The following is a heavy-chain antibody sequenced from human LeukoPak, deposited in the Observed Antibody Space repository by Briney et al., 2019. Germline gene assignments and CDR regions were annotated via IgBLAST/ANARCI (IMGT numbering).Heavy chain of an antibody. CDR3: ARVSTTTYYYGSGSYYPDAFDI. Sequence: GGSLRLSCAASGFTFSSYWMSWVRQAPGKGLEWVANIKQDGSEKYYVDSVKGRFTISRDNAKSSLYLQMNSLRAEDTAVYYCARVSTTTYYYGSGSYYPDAFDIWGQGTMVTVSS. J-gene: IGHJ3*02. V-gene: IGHV3-7*01. CDR2: IKQDGSEK. CDR1: GFTFSSYW. D-gene: IGHD3-10*01.